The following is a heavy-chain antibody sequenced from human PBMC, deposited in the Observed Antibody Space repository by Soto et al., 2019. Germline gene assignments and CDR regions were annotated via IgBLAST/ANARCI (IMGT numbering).Heavy chain of an antibody. D-gene: IGHD2-15*01. CDR3: ARGQVVAAQH. V-gene: IGHV4-30-2*01. CDR2: IYHSGST. Sequence: QLQLQESASGLVKHSQTLSLTCAVSGGSISSGGYSWSWIRQPPGKGLEWIGYIYHSGSTYYNPSLQSRVTNSVDRSKSQFSLKLSSVTAADTAVSYCARGQVVAAQHWGQGTLVTVSS. CDR1: GGSISSGGYS. J-gene: IGHJ4*02.